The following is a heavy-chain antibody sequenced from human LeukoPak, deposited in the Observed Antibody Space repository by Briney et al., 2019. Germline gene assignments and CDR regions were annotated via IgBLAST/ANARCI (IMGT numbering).Heavy chain of an antibody. Sequence: SETLSLTCTVSGYSISSGGYYWSWIRQPPGKGLEWIGYIYHSGSTYYNPSLKSRVTISVDRSKNQFSLKLSSVTAADTAVYYCARDRDSLGDYGYYYYYMDVWGKGTTVTVSS. CDR3: ARDRDSLGDYGYYYYYMDV. CDR2: IYHSGST. J-gene: IGHJ6*03. D-gene: IGHD4/OR15-4a*01. CDR1: GYSISSGGYY. V-gene: IGHV4-30-2*01.